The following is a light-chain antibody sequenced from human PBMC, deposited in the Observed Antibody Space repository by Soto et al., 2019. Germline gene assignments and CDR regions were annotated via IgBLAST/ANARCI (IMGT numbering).Light chain of an antibody. CDR2: EVS. J-gene: IGLJ1*01. Sequence: QSVLTQPASVSGSPGQLITISCTGTSSDVGGYNFVSWYQQYPGKAPKLMIYEVSNRPSGVSNRFSGSKSGNTASLTISGLQAEDESDYYCSSYTGSSTRYVFGTGTKLTVL. CDR3: SSYTGSSTRYV. V-gene: IGLV2-14*01. CDR1: SSDVGGYNF.